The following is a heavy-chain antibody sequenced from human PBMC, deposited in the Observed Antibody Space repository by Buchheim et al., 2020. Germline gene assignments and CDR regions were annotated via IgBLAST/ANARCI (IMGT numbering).Heavy chain of an antibody. Sequence: QVQLQESGPGLVKPSETLSLTCTVSGGSVSSGSYYWSWIRQPPGKGLEWIGYIYYSGSTNYNPSLKIRVTISVDTSKNQFSLKLSSVTAADTAVYYCARDHFPFSDRASIWLDPWGQGTL. CDR2: IYYSGST. D-gene: IGHD3-3*02. CDR3: ARDHFPFSDRASIWLDP. CDR1: GGSVSSGSYY. J-gene: IGHJ5*02. V-gene: IGHV4-61*01.